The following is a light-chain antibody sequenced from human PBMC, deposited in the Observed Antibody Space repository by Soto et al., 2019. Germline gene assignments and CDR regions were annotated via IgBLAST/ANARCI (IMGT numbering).Light chain of an antibody. CDR3: QQYNNYST. CDR1: QSISDW. CDR2: DAS. J-gene: IGKJ1*01. Sequence: IQLTQSPSSLSASVGDRVTITCRASQSISDWLAWFQLKPGKAPKLLIYDASSLESGVPSRFSGSGSGTEFTLTISSLQPDDFATYYCQQYNNYSTVGQGTKVDIK. V-gene: IGKV1-5*01.